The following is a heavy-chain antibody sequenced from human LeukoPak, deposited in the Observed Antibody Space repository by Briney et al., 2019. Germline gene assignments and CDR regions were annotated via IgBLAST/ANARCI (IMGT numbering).Heavy chain of an antibody. V-gene: IGHV1-2*02. CDR2: INPNSGGT. CDR3: ARLDGSGSPALFVYNWFDP. Sequence: GASVKVSCKASGYTFTGYYMHWVRQAPGQGLEWMGWINPNSGGTNYAQKFQGGVTMTRDTSISTAYMELSRLRSDDTAVYYCARLDGSGSPALFVYNWFDPWGQGTLVTVSS. D-gene: IGHD3-10*01. J-gene: IGHJ5*02. CDR1: GYTFTGYY.